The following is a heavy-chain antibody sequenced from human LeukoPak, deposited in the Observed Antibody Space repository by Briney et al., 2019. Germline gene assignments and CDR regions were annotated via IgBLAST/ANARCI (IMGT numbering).Heavy chain of an antibody. CDR3: ATMQWLEGVDWFDP. J-gene: IGHJ5*02. CDR2: IRYDESNK. CDR1: GFIFSNYG. V-gene: IGHV3-30*02. D-gene: IGHD6-19*01. Sequence: GGSLRLSCAASGFIFSNYGMHWVGQAPGKGVEGVAFIRYDESNKFYADSVKGRFTISRDNSKNILFLQMNSLRAEDTAVYYCATMQWLEGVDWFDPWGQGTLVTVSS.